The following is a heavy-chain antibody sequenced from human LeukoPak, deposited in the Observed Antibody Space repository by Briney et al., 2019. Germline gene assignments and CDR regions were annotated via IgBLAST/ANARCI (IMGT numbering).Heavy chain of an antibody. CDR2: ITTSGGST. CDR3: VCYDNAAEYFHY. D-gene: IGHD3-22*01. V-gene: IGHV3-23*01. Sequence: GRSLRLSCAASGFTFSSYAMSWVCQAPGKGLEWVSSITTSGGSTSYADSVKGRFTISRDNSKNTLYLQMNSLRAEDTALYYCVCYDNAAEYFHYWGQGTLVTVSS. J-gene: IGHJ1*01. CDR1: GFTFSSYA.